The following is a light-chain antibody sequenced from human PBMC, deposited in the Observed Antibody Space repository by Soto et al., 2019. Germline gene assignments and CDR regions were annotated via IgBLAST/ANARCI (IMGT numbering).Light chain of an antibody. CDR3: HQYGTSPWT. CDR1: QSVGSSY. V-gene: IGKV3-20*01. CDR2: RAS. Sequence: EIVLTQSPGTLSLSPGERATLSCRASQSVGSSYLAGYQQKPGQAPRLLVFRASSRATGIPDRFSGSGSGTDFILTISGLEPEDSAVDYCHQYGTSPWTFGQGTKVEIK. J-gene: IGKJ1*01.